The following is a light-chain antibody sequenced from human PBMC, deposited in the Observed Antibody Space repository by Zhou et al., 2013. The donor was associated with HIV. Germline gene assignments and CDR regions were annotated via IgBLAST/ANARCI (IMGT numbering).Light chain of an antibody. CDR1: QDIRGY. J-gene: IGKJ5*01. CDR2: NGY. Sequence: DIQLTQSPSSVSASTGVRVTISCRASQDIRGYVAWYQQKPGTAPKLLVYNGYTLHSGVPPRFSAAATGTNNTLTIRDLQADDVGSYFCLQLYSYPITFGQGTRLEIK. V-gene: IGKV1-9*01. CDR3: LQLYSYPIT.